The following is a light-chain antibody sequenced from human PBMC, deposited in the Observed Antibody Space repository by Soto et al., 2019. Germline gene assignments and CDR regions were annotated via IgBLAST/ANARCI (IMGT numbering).Light chain of an antibody. Sequence: QSVLTQLPSVSGAPGQRVTISCTGSSSNIGADYDVHWYQQLPGTAPKLLIYGNSNRPSGVPDRFSGAKCGTSASLAITGLQAEDEADYYCQSYDSSLSAVVFGGGTKLTVL. V-gene: IGLV1-40*01. CDR3: QSYDSSLSAVV. CDR2: GNS. J-gene: IGLJ3*02. CDR1: SSNIGADYD.